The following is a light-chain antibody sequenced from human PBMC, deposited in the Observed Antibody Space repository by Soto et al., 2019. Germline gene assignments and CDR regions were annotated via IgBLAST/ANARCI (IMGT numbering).Light chain of an antibody. Sequence: QSALTQPASVSGSPGQSITISCTGTSSDVGGYNYVSWYQQHPGKAPKLMIYEVSNRPSGVSNRFSGSKSGNTASLTISGLQAEDEADYYCSSYTRSSTWVFGGETKLTVL. CDR1: SSDVGGYNY. J-gene: IGLJ3*02. V-gene: IGLV2-14*01. CDR2: EVS. CDR3: SSYTRSSTWV.